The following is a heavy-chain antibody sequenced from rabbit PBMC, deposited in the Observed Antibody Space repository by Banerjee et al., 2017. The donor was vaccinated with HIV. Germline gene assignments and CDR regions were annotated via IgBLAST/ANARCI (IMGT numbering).Heavy chain of an antibody. J-gene: IGHJ4*01. D-gene: IGHD4-1*01. V-gene: IGHV1S45*01. CDR3: ARDLAGVIGWNFNL. CDR1: GFSFSNKYV. Sequence: QEQLEESGGDLVKPEGSLTLTCTASGFSFSNKYVMCWVRQAPGKGPEWIACIYAGGSGDTVYATWAKGRFTISKASWTTVTLQMTSLTAADTASYFCARDLAGVIGWNFNLWGQGTLVTVS. CDR2: IYAGGSGDT.